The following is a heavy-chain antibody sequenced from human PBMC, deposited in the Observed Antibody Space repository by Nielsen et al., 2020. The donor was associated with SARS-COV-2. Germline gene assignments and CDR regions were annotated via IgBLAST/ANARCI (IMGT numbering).Heavy chain of an antibody. J-gene: IGHJ3*02. CDR3: ARGGRITFGGADDAFDI. D-gene: IGHD3-16*01. CDR2: TYHSGRT. CDR1: GGSISSGCSS. V-gene: IGHV4-30-2*01. Sequence: SETLSLTCAVSGGSISSGCSSWSWIRQPPGKGLEGIGYTYHSGRTYYNPSLRSRVTISVDRSKNQFSLRLSSVTAADTAVYYCARGGRITFGGADDAFDIWGQGTMVTISS.